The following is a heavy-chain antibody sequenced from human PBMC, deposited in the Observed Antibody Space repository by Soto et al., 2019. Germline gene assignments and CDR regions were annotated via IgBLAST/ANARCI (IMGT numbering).Heavy chain of an antibody. D-gene: IGHD3-9*01. CDR2: ISAYNGNT. CDR1: GYTFTSYG. V-gene: IGHV1-18*01. CDR3: AKQADYDILTGYYNPRFDH. Sequence: QVQLVQSGAEVKKPGASVKVSCKASGYTFTSYGINWVRQAPGQGLEWMGWISAYNGNTNYAQKLQGRVTMTTDTSTSTAYMELRSLRSDDTAVYYCAKQADYDILTGYYNPRFDHWGQGTLVTVSS. J-gene: IGHJ4*02.